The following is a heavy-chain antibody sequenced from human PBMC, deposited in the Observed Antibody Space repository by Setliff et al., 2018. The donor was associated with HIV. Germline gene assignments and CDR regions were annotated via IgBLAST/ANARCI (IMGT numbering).Heavy chain of an antibody. CDR3: ARGDDFHDGSGYYYP. D-gene: IGHD3-22*01. J-gene: IGHJ5*02. V-gene: IGHV4-59*01. CDR2: VYHSGST. CDR1: GGSISSDY. Sequence: PSETLSLTCTVSGGSISSDYWSWIRQPPGKGLEWIGYVYHSGSTNYNPSLKSRVSISLDTSKNQFSLKLNSVTAADTAVYYCARGDDFHDGSGYYYPWGQGTLVTVSS.